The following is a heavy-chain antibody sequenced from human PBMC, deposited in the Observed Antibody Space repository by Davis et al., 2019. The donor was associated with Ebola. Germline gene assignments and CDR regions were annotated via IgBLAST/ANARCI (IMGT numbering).Heavy chain of an antibody. CDR3: TTPGGQDSGYDVFDI. D-gene: IGHD5-12*01. Sequence: AASVTVSCQGSRYTFTGYLMHWVRQAPRQGLEWMGMINPTDGRTIYAQKSQGRVTVTRDTSTTTVYMELSSLRSEDTALYCCTTPGGQDSGYDVFDIWGQGTRVTVSS. CDR2: INPTDGRT. CDR1: RYTFTGYL. J-gene: IGHJ3*02. V-gene: IGHV1-46*03.